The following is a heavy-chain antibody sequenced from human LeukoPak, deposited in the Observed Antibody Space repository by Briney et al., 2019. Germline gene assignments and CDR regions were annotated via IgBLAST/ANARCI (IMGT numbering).Heavy chain of an antibody. CDR3: ASSTSRTTFSYYYYMDV. Sequence: SVKVSCKASGGTFSSYAISWVRQAPGQGLEWMGGIIPIFGTANYAQKFQGRVTITADKSTSTAYMELSSLRSEDTAVYYCASSTSRTTFSYYYYMDVWGKGTTVTISS. D-gene: IGHD2/OR15-2a*01. CDR2: IIPIFGTA. V-gene: IGHV1-69*06. J-gene: IGHJ6*03. CDR1: GGTFSSYA.